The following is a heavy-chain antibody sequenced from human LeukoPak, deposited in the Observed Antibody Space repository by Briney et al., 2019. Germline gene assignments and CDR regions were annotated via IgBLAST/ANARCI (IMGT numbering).Heavy chain of an antibody. CDR3: ARGGARTGGAFDI. CDR2: ISYDGSNK. V-gene: IGHV3-30*04. Sequence: GGSLRLSCAASGFTFSSYAMHWVRQAPGKGLEWVAVISYDGSNKYYADSVKGRFTISRDNFKNTLYLQMNSLRAEDTAVYYCARGGARTGGAFDIWGQGTMVTVSS. J-gene: IGHJ3*02. CDR1: GFTFSSYA. D-gene: IGHD1-14*01.